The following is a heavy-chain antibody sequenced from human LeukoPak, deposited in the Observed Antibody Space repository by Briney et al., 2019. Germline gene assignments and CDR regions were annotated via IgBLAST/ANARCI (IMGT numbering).Heavy chain of an antibody. D-gene: IGHD4-17*01. CDR1: GFSFRSYS. CDR2: IYYSGST. CDR3: ARIRLYGNLDY. J-gene: IGHJ4*02. V-gene: IGHV4-39*07. Sequence: GSLRLSCAASGFSFRSYSMNWVRQPPGKGLEWIGSIYYSGSTYYNPSLKSRVTISVDTSKNQFSLKLSSVTAADTAVYYCARIRLYGNLDYWGQGTLVTVSS.